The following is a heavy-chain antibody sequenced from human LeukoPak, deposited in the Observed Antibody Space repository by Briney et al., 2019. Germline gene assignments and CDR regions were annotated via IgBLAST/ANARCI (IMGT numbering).Heavy chain of an antibody. Sequence: GGSLRLSCAASGFTLDDYGMSWVRQAPGKGLEWVSGINWNGGSTGYTDSVKGRFTISRDNAKNSLYLQMNSLRAEDTALYYCAKSMMYYYDSSGYYYGAFDIWGQGTMVTVSS. J-gene: IGHJ3*02. CDR2: INWNGGST. CDR3: AKSMMYYYDSSGYYYGAFDI. CDR1: GFTLDDYG. V-gene: IGHV3-20*04. D-gene: IGHD3-22*01.